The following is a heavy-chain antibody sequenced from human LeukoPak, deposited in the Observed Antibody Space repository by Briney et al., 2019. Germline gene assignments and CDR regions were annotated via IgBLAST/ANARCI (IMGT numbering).Heavy chain of an antibody. D-gene: IGHD1-26*01. V-gene: IGHV3-7*01. CDR2: MNIDGSGK. CDR1: GFTFSSYS. J-gene: IGHJ4*02. CDR3: ARDPVEWELLLDY. Sequence: PGGSLRLPCAASGFTFSSYSMNWVRQAPGKRPEWVANMNIDGSGKYYADSVKGRFSISRDNARNSVYLQMASLRVEDTAVYYCARDPVEWELLLDYWGQGTLVTVSS.